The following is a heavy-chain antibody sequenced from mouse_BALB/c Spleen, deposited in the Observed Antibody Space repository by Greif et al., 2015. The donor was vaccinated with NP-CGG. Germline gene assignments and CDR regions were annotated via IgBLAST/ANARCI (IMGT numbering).Heavy chain of an antibody. CDR3: ASSHYYAMDY. CDR1: GYAFSSYW. V-gene: IGHV1-80*01. Sequence: VQLQQSGAELVRPGSSVKISCKASGYAFSSYWMNWVKQRPGQGLEWIGQIYPGDGDTNYNGKFKGKATLTADKSSSTAYMQLSSLTSEDSAVYFCASSHYYAMDYWGQGTSVTVSS. CDR2: IYPGDGDT. J-gene: IGHJ4*01.